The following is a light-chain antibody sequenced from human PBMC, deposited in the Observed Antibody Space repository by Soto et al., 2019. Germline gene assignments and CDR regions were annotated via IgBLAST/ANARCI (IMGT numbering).Light chain of an antibody. CDR1: QNVYINS. CDR3: QQYGGAPFT. V-gene: IGKV3-20*01. CDR2: GPS. Sequence: EIVLTQSPRTLSLSPGESATLSCRASQNVYINSLAWFQQKPGQTPRLLIDGPSTRAAGVPDRFTGSGSGADFALTITSLEPEDFAMYSCQQYGGAPFTFGPGTRV. J-gene: IGKJ3*01.